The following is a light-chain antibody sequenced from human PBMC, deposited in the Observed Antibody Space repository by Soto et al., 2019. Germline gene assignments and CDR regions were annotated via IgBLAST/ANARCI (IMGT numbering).Light chain of an antibody. Sequence: DIQMTQSPSTLPASVGDRVTITCRASQSVSSWLAWYQQKPGKAPKLLIYDASNLESGVPSRFSGSGSGTEFTLTISSLQPDDFATYYCQQYNSYSRTFGQGTKVDIK. V-gene: IGKV1-5*01. CDR3: QQYNSYSRT. J-gene: IGKJ1*01. CDR2: DAS. CDR1: QSVSSW.